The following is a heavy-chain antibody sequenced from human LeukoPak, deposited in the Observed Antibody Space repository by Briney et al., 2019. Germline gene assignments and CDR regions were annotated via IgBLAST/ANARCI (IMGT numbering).Heavy chain of an antibody. V-gene: IGHV3-66*02. CDR2: IHSGGST. D-gene: IGHD5-24*01. CDR3: ARDVDGRWFDP. J-gene: IGHJ5*02. CDR1: GFTVSTNY. Sequence: GGSLRLSCAASGFTVSTNYMSWVRQAPGKGLEWVSVIHSGGSTYYADSVKGRFTISRDNSKNTLHLQMNSLRAEDTAVYYCARDVDGRWFDPWAREPWSPSPQ.